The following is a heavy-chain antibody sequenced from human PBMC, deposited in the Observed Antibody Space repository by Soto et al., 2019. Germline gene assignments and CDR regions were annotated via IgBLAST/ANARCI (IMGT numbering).Heavy chain of an antibody. CDR3: ARATPYRRADPYYYYYGMDV. CDR1: GFTFSSYA. D-gene: IGHD2-2*01. J-gene: IGHJ6*02. CDR2: ISGSGGST. Sequence: GGSLRLSCAASGFTFSSYAMSWVRQAPGKGLEWVSAISGSGGSTYYADSVKGRFTISRDNSKNTLYLQMNSLRAEDTAVYYCARATPYRRADPYYYYYGMDVWGQGTTVTVSS. V-gene: IGHV3-23*01.